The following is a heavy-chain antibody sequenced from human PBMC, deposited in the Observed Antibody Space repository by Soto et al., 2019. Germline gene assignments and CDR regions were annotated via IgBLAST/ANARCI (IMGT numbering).Heavy chain of an antibody. D-gene: IGHD3-9*01. CDR3: AAGYYDILTGYYKFDY. V-gene: IGHV1-58*02. CDR2: IVVGSGNT. J-gene: IGHJ4*02. Sequence: ASVKVSCKASGFTFTSSAMQWVRQARGQRLEWIGWIVVGSGNTNYAQKFQERVTITRDMSTSTAYMELSSLRSEDTAVYYCAAGYYDILTGYYKFDYWGQGTLVTVSS. CDR1: GFTFTSSA.